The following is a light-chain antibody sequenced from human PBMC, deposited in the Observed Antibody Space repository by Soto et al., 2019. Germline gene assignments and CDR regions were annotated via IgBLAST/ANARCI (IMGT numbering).Light chain of an antibody. V-gene: IGLV2-8*01. J-gene: IGLJ2*01. Sequence: QSALTQPPSASGSPGQSVTISCSGTRSDVGGYNYVSWYQQYPGKAPKLMLYEVGARPSGVPDRFSGSKSGNTASLTVSGLQAEDEADYYCSSYAGSDIYVVFGGGTKLTVL. CDR1: RSDVGGYNY. CDR3: SSYAGSDIYVV. CDR2: EVG.